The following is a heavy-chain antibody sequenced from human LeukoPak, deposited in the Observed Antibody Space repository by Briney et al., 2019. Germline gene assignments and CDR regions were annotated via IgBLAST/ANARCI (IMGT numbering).Heavy chain of an antibody. J-gene: IGHJ6*02. D-gene: IGHD3-9*01. V-gene: IGHV3-21*01. CDR2: ISSSSSYI. CDR1: GFTFSSYS. Sequence: GGSLRLSCAASGFTFSSYSMNWVRQAPGKGLEWVSCISSSSSYIYYADSVKGRFTISRDNAKNSLYLQMNSLRAEDTAVYYCARDGYYDILTGFPQYGMDVWGQGTTVTVSS. CDR3: ARDGYYDILTGFPQYGMDV.